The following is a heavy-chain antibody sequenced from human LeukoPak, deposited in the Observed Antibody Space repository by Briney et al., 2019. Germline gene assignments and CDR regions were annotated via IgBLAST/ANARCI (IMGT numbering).Heavy chain of an antibody. CDR1: GFTFSNYA. CDR3: ARNYDVLTGYPYYFDH. V-gene: IGHV3-21*01. Sequence: GGSLRLSCAASGFTFSNYAMNWVRQAPGKGLDWVSSVTAGGSFKYYADSVEGRFTISRDNAKNSLYLQMSSLTPEDTAVYYCARNYDVLTGYPYYFDHWGQGILVTVSS. CDR2: VTAGGSFK. D-gene: IGHD3-9*01. J-gene: IGHJ4*02.